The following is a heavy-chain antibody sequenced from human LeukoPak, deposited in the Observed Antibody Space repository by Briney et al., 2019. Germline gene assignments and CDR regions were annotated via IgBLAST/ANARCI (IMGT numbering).Heavy chain of an antibody. CDR1: GFTFSSYG. Sequence: GGSLRLSCAASGFTFSSYGMHWVRQAPGKGLEWVAFIRYDGSNKYYADSVKGRFTISRDNSKNTLYLQMNSLRAEDTAVYYCARDGSSSLIFYYYYYYMDVWGKGTTVTVSS. D-gene: IGHD6-6*01. V-gene: IGHV3-30*02. J-gene: IGHJ6*03. CDR3: ARDGSSSLIFYYYYYYMDV. CDR2: IRYDGSNK.